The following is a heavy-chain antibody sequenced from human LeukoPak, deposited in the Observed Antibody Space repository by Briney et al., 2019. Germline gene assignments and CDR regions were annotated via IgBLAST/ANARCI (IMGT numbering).Heavy chain of an antibody. V-gene: IGHV4-34*01. J-gene: IGHJ4*02. CDR1: GGSFSGYY. CDR3: ARHVSSMVRGLMYFDY. CDR2: INHSGST. D-gene: IGHD3-10*01. Sequence: SETLSLTCAVYGGSFSGYYWSWIRQPPGKGLEWIGEINHSGSTNYNPSLKSRVTISVDTYKNQFSLKLNSVTAADTAVYYCARHVSSMVRGLMYFDYWGQGTLVTVSS.